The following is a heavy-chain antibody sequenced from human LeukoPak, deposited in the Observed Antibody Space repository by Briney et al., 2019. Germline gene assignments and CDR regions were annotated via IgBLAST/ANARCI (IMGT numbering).Heavy chain of an antibody. CDR3: ARDTTGGGAFDI. V-gene: IGHV1-2*02. CDR1: GYTFTGYY. Sequence: ASVKVSRKASGYTFTGYYMHWVRQAPGQVLEWMGWINPNSGGTNYAQKFQGRVTMTRDTSTSTVYMELSSLRSEDTAVYYCARDTTGGGAFDIWGQGTMVTVSS. D-gene: IGHD1-1*01. J-gene: IGHJ3*02. CDR2: INPNSGGT.